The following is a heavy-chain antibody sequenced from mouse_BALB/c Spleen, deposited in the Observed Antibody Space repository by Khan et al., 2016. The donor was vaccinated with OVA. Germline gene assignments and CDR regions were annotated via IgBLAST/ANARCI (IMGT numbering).Heavy chain of an antibody. J-gene: IGHJ2*01. CDR2: IYPGRGIT. V-gene: IGHV1-55*01. CDR1: GYTFTSYW. Sequence: QVQLKESGAELVKPGASVKMSCKASGYTFTSYWINWVKQRPGQGLEWIGDIYPGRGITNYNEKFTSKATLTLDTSSSTAYMQLSSLTSEDSAVYYWKRLAVGGCFDDWGKGTPHTVS. CDR3: KRLAVGGCFDD. D-gene: IGHD3-3*01.